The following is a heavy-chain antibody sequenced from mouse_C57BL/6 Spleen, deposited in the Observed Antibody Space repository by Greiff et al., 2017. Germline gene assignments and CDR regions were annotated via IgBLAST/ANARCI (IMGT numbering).Heavy chain of an antibody. J-gene: IGHJ3*01. CDR2: IDPETGGT. V-gene: IGHV1-15*01. CDR3: TRGSAY. CDR1: GYTFTDYE. Sequence: VQGVESGAELVRPGASVTLSCKASGYTFTDYEMHWVKQTPVHGLEWIGAIDPETGGTAYNQKFKGKAILTADKSSSTAYMELRSLTSEDSAVYYCTRGSAYWGQGTLVTVSA.